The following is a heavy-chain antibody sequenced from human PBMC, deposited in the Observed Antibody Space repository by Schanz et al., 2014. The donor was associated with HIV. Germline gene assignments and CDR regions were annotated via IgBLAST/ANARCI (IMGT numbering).Heavy chain of an antibody. D-gene: IGHD3-10*01. CDR3: ARDVPSGGFDY. J-gene: IGHJ4*02. CDR1: GGSFSAYY. Sequence: QVQLQQWGAGLLRPSETLSLTCVVYGGSFSAYYWSWIRQHPGKGLEWIGYIYYSGSTYYNPSLKSRVSISVDTSKTRFDLKLSSVTATDADVYYCARDVPSGGFDYWGQGTLVTVSS. CDR2: IYYSGST. V-gene: IGHV4-34*01.